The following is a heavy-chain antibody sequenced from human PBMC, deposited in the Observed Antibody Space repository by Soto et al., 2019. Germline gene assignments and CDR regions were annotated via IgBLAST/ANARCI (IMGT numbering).Heavy chain of an antibody. CDR1: GGSISSYY. CDR2: IYTSGST. J-gene: IGHJ6*02. CDR3: ERASRLGYCSSTSCYPIRDYYYYGMDV. V-gene: IGHV4-4*07. D-gene: IGHD2-2*01. Sequence: QVQLQESGPGLVKPSETLSLTCTVSGGSISSYYWSWIRQPAGKGLEWIVRIYTSGSTNYNPSLKSRVTMSVDASKNQFSLKLSYVTAADTAVYYCERASRLGYCSSTSCYPIRDYYYYGMDVWGQGTTVTVSS.